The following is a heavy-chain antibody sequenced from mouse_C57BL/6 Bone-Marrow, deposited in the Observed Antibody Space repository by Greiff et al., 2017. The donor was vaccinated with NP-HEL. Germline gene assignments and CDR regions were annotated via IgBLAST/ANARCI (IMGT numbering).Heavy chain of an antibody. J-gene: IGHJ4*01. Sequence: QVQLQQPGAELVRPGSSVKLSCKASGYTFTSYWMHWVKQRPIQGLEWIGNIDPSDSETHYNQKFKDKATLTVDKSSSTAYMQLSSLTSEDSAVYYCAREGTTVDAMDYWGQGTSVTVSS. D-gene: IGHD1-1*01. CDR2: IDPSDSET. V-gene: IGHV1-52*01. CDR1: GYTFTSYW. CDR3: AREGTTVDAMDY.